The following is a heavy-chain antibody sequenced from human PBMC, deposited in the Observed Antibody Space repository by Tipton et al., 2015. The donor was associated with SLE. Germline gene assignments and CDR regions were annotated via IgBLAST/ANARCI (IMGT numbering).Heavy chain of an antibody. CDR3: AREEGSGGGILDY. CDR1: GGSISSYY. CDR2: IFYSGIT. D-gene: IGHD2-15*01. V-gene: IGHV4-59*01. J-gene: IGHJ4*02. Sequence: TLSLTCTVSGGSISSYYWSWIRQSPGKGLEWIGNIFYSGITNDNPSLKSRITISVDSFKNQFSLRLNSVTVADTAIYYCAREEGSGGGILDYWGQGILVTVSS.